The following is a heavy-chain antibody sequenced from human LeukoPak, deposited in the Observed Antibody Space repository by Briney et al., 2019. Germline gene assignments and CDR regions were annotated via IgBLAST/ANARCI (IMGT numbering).Heavy chain of an antibody. CDR2: INPSGGST. Sequence: ASVKVSCKASGYTFTGYYMHWVRQAPGQGLEWMGLINPSGGSTRYAQKFQGRVTMTRDTSTSTVYMELSSLRSEDTAVYYCAKSVAGTRRSVWFDPWGQGTLVTVSS. V-gene: IGHV1-46*01. CDR1: GYTFTGYY. D-gene: IGHD6-19*01. CDR3: AKSVAGTRRSVWFDP. J-gene: IGHJ5*02.